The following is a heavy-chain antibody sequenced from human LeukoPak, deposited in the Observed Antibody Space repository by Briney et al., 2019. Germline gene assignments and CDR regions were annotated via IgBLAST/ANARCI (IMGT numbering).Heavy chain of an antibody. CDR3: AKHDSRSYY. Sequence: GGSLRLSCAASGFIFSSYGMHWVRQAPGKGLEWVAFMRSDGSDKYYADSVKGRFTISRDNSKNTLYLQMNSLRAEDTAVYYCAKHDSRSYYWGQGTLVTVSS. V-gene: IGHV3-30*02. CDR1: GFIFSSYG. CDR2: MRSDGSDK. J-gene: IGHJ4*02. D-gene: IGHD3-22*01.